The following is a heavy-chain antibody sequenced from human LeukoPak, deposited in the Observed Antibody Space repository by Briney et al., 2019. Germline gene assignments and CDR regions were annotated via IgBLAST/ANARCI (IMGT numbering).Heavy chain of an antibody. CDR2: INGGGNTT. V-gene: IGHV3-23*01. CDR1: GFAFTTFA. J-gene: IGHJ6*03. Sequence: PGGSLRLSCAASGFAFTTFAMGWVRQSLGKGLEWLSTINGGGNTTFYADSVKGRFTISRDNSKNTLYLHMDSLRPDDTAIYYCTKELHVAVAVADYYYFYMDVWGRGTAVTVSS. CDR3: TKELHVAVAVADYYYFYMDV. D-gene: IGHD6-19*01.